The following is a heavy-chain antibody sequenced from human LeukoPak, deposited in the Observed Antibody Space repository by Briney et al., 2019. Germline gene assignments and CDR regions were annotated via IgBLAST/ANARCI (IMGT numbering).Heavy chain of an antibody. J-gene: IGHJ5*02. CDR2: IYHSGST. CDR1: GYSISSGYY. D-gene: IGHD2-2*01. CDR3: AREARGQLLYWFDP. V-gene: IGHV4-38-2*02. Sequence: SETLSLTCAVSGYSISSGYYWGWIRPPPGKGLEWIGSIYHSGSTYYNPSLKSRVTISVDTSKNQFSLKLSSVTAADTAVYYCAREARGQLLYWFDPWGQGTLVTVSS.